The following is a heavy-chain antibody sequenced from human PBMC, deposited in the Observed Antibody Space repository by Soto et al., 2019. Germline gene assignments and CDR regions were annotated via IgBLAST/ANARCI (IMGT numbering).Heavy chain of an antibody. CDR1: GFTFSSYG. CDR3: AKDVVVGATPGLGDYYYYYGMDV. J-gene: IGHJ6*02. Sequence: QVQLVESGGGVVQPGRSLRLSCAASGFTFSSYGMHWVRQAPGKGLEWVAVISYDGSNKYYADSVNGRFTISRDNSKNTLYLQMNSLRAEDTAVYYCAKDVVVGATPGLGDYYYYYGMDVWGQGTTVTVSS. V-gene: IGHV3-30*18. CDR2: ISYDGSNK. D-gene: IGHD1-26*01.